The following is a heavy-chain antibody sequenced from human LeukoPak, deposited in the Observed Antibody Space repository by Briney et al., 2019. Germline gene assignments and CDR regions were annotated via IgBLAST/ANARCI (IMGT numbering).Heavy chain of an antibody. D-gene: IGHD6-19*01. J-gene: IGHJ4*02. CDR2: IYSSGST. V-gene: IGHV4-4*07. CDR1: GASISRYY. Sequence: PSETLSLTCTVSGASISRYYWSWIRQPAGKGLEWIGRIYSSGSTNYNPSLKSRVTISVDTSKNQFSLKLSSVTAADTAVYYCARGRGWNRPDDYWGQGTLVTVSS. CDR3: ARGRGWNRPDDY.